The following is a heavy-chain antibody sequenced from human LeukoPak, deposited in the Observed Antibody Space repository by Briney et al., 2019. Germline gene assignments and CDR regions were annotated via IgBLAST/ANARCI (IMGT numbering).Heavy chain of an antibody. J-gene: IGHJ4*02. D-gene: IGHD5-18*01. CDR2: IIPIFGTA. V-gene: IGHV1-69*13. CDR1: GGTFSIYA. Sequence: GASVKVSCTASGGTFSIYAISWVRQAPGQGLEWMGGIIPIFGTANYAQKFQGRVTITADESTSTAYMELSSLRSEDTAVYYCASRRGYSYGSRFDYWGQGTLVTVSS. CDR3: ASRRGYSYGSRFDY.